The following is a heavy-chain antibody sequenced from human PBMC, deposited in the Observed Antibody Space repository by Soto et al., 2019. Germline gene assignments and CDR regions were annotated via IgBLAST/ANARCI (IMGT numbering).Heavy chain of an antibody. CDR2: ISNSGRT. Sequence: SETLSLTCTASGDSISRGAYYWTWIRQHPGTGLEWIGYISNSGRTYYNPSLKSRITINPDTSNNQFSLHLSSVTPDDTAVYYCVRLIGNSWLDSWGQGTPVTVSS. V-gene: IGHV4-31*08. D-gene: IGHD2-8*01. CDR3: VRLIGNSWLDS. CDR1: GDSISRGAYY. J-gene: IGHJ5*01.